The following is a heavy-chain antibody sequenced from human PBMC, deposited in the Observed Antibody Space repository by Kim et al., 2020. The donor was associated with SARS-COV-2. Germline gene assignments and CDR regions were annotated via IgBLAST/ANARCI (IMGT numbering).Heavy chain of an antibody. V-gene: IGHV4-31*02. D-gene: IGHD3-22*01. CDR3: ARDRSGYYSPYFDS. Sequence: NPSLNGRITISGDTSKNQFSLKLSSVTAADTAVYYCARDRSGYYSPYFDSWGQGTLVAVSS. J-gene: IGHJ4*02.